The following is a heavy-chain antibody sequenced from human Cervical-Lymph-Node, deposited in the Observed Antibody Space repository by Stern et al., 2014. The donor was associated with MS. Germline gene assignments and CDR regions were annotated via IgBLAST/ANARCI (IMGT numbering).Heavy chain of an antibody. Sequence: VQLVQSGAEVKKPGASVKVSCKASGFNFFNYGFSWVRQAPGQGLAWMGWISAYNGYTNYAESLQDRVIMTTDTSTSTAYMELTSLRSDDTAVYYCAREYGVPYFDFWGQGTLVTVSS. CDR1: GFNFFNYG. J-gene: IGHJ4*02. CDR2: ISAYNGYT. D-gene: IGHD4-17*01. CDR3: AREYGVPYFDF. V-gene: IGHV1-18*01.